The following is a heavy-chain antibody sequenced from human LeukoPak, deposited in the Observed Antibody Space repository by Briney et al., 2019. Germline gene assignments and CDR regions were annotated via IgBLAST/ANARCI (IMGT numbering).Heavy chain of an antibody. CDR1: GFTFSSYS. D-gene: IGHD2-15*01. CDR2: ISSSSSTI. V-gene: IGHV3-48*01. Sequence: GGSLRLSCAASGFTFSSYSMNWVRQAPGKGLEWVSYISSSSSTIYYADSVKGRFTISRDNAKNSLYLQMNSLRAEDTAVYYCARAPYSYFDYWCQGTLVTVSS. J-gene: IGHJ4*02. CDR3: ARAPYSYFDY.